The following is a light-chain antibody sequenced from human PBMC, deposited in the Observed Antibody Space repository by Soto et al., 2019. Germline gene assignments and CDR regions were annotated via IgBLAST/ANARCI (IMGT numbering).Light chain of an antibody. Sequence: DIVMTQSPLSLPVTPGEPASISCRSSQSLLHSNGFNSLDWYLQKPGQSPQLLSFLGSNRASGVTDKFSGSGSGTDFTLKISRVEAEYVGVYYCMQAIQTPLTFGGGTKVEIK. V-gene: IGKV2-28*01. CDR2: LGS. CDR1: QSLLHSNGFNS. J-gene: IGKJ4*01. CDR3: MQAIQTPLT.